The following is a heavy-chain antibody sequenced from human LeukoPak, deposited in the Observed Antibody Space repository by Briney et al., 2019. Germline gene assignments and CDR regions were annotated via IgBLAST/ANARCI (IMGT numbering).Heavy chain of an antibody. CDR2: INPNSGGT. CDR3: ARGAYDSSGYSWFDP. CDR1: GYTFTGYY. J-gene: IGHJ5*02. Sequence: GASVKVSCKASGYTFTGYYMHWVRQAPGQGLEWMGWINPNSGGTNYAQKFQGWVTMTRDTSISTAYMELSRLRSDDTAVYYCARGAYDSSGYSWFDPWGQGTLVTVSS. V-gene: IGHV1-2*04. D-gene: IGHD3-22*01.